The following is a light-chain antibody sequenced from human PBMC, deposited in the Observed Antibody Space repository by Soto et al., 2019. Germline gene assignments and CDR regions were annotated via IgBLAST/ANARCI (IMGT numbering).Light chain of an antibody. V-gene: IGLV2-23*01. CDR2: EDS. J-gene: IGLJ3*02. CDR3: CSYAGSDLWL. Sequence: QAALTQPASVPGAPGQSIASSCNATSSDVSRYNRVSWYQQHPGKVPKVISHEDSERPSGVSNRFSGSKSGNTASLTISGLQAEDEADYYCCSYAGSDLWLFVGGTPLTVL. CDR1: SSDVSRYNR.